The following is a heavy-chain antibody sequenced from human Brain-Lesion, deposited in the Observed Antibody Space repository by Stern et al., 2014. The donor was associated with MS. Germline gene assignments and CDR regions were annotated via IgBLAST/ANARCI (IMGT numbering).Heavy chain of an antibody. Sequence: QVQLEESGAEVKKTGSSVKVSCQASGNTFSNRDLHWVRQAPGQGLEWMGMISHFTGNTNYAQSFQDRVTITMDRSMSTAYMDLSSLRSDDTAIYFCAEGGSYGFVYWGQGTLVTVSS. CDR1: GNTFSNRD. V-gene: IGHV1-45*02. D-gene: IGHD4-17*01. J-gene: IGHJ4*02. CDR2: ISHFTGNT. CDR3: AEGGSYGFVY.